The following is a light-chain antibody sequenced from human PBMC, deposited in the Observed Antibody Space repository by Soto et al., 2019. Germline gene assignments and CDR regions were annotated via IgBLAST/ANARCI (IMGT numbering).Light chain of an antibody. J-gene: IGLJ1*01. CDR2: EVT. V-gene: IGLV2-8*01. CDR3: SSYAGSNNLAYV. Sequence: QSALTQPPSASGSPGQSVTISCTGTSSDVGGYDFVSWYQQHPGKVPKLIIYEVTRRPSGVPDRFSGSKSGNTASLTVSGLQADDEADYYGSSYAGSNNLAYVFGTGTKLTVL. CDR1: SSDVGGYDF.